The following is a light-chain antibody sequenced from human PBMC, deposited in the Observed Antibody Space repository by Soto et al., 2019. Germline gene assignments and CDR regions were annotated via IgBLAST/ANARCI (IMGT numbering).Light chain of an antibody. V-gene: IGLV2-23*02. CDR2: EVT. J-gene: IGLJ3*02. CDR3: CSYAGSSTWV. CDR1: RSDIGSYND. Sequence: QSALTQPASVSGSPGQSITISCTGTRSDIGSYNDVSWYQQHPGKAPKLMIYEVTKRPSGVSNSFSGSKSGYTASLTISGLQAEDEADYYCCSYAGSSTWVFGGGTKLPVL.